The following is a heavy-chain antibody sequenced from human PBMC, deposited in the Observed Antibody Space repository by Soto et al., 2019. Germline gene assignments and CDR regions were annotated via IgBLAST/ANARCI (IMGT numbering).Heavy chain of an antibody. CDR3: VRDSHGDY. V-gene: IGHV3-74*01. Sequence: EVQLVESGGGLVQPGGSLRLSCAGSGFTFSNYWMHWVRQAPGKGLEWVSRIDHDGPTDYADSVRGRFTISRDNAENTLYLQMKSLRPEDTGVYYCVRDSHGDYWGEGTLVTVSS. J-gene: IGHJ4*02. CDR2: IDHDGPT. CDR1: GFTFSNYW.